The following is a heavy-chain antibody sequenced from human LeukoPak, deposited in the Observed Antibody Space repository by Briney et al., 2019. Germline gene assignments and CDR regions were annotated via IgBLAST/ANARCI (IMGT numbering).Heavy chain of an antibody. D-gene: IGHD4-23*01. CDR3: AREVAPGGFDY. V-gene: IGHV7-4-1*02. Sequence: ASVKVSCKASGYTFTSYAMNWVRQAPGQGLEWMGWISSNTGNPTYAQVFTGRFLFSLDTSVSTAYLQISSLKAEDTAVYYCAREVAPGGFDYWGQGTLVTVSS. CDR1: GYTFTSYA. CDR2: ISSNTGNP. J-gene: IGHJ4*02.